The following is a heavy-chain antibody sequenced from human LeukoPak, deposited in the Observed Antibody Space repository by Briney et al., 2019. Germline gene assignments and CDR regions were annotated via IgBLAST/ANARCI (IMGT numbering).Heavy chain of an antibody. J-gene: IGHJ6*02. V-gene: IGHV3-30-3*01. CDR1: GFTFSSYA. CDR3: ARDQGPPNRYYDSSGYYYVPHYYYYGMDV. D-gene: IGHD3-22*01. CDR2: ISYDGSNK. Sequence: GGSLRLSCAASGFTFSSYAMHWVRQAPGKGLEWVAVISYDGSNKYYADSVKGRFTISRDNSKNTPYLQMNSLRAEDTAVYYCARDQGPPNRYYDSSGYYYVPHYYYYGMDVWGQGTTVTVSS.